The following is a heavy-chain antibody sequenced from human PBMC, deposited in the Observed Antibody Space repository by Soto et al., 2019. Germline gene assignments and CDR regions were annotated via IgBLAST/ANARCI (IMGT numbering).Heavy chain of an antibody. J-gene: IGHJ4*02. V-gene: IGHV3-30*18. D-gene: IGHD1-1*01. CDR3: AKDTPGTVPR. CDR1: GFTFSHSG. CDR2: ISSDGSNQ. Sequence: QVQLVESGGGVVQPGGSLRLSCAASGFTFSHSGFHWVRQAPGKGLEWVIFISSDGSNQYFGDAVKGRFTISRDNSRNALYLQMNSLRPEDTAIYYCAKDTPGTVPRWGQGTLVTVSS.